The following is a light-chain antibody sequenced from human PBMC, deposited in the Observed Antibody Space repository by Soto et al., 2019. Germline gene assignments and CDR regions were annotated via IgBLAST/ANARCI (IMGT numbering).Light chain of an antibody. CDR3: QQYSNLPLT. CDR2: DAS. Sequence: DIQMTQSPSSLSASVRDRVTITCQASQDINDFLNWYQQKPGKAPKLLIYDASNLETGVPSRFSGSGSGTDFTFTISSLQPEDIATYYCQQYSNLPLTFGPGTKVDIK. J-gene: IGKJ3*01. V-gene: IGKV1-33*01. CDR1: QDINDF.